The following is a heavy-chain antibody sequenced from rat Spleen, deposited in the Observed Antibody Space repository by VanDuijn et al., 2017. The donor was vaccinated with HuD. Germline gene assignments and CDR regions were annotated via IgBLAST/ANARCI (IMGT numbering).Heavy chain of an antibody. CDR2: ISYDGGST. J-gene: IGHJ2*01. CDR1: GFNFRDYA. D-gene: IGHD1-4*01. CDR3: ARRPGDFDC. V-gene: IGHV5-17*01. Sequence: EVQLVESGGGLVQPGRSLKFSCVASGFNFRDYAMAWVRQAPTKGLEWVATISYDGGSTDYRDSVKGRFTISGDNAKSTLYLQMDSLRSEDTATYYCARRPGDFDCWGQGVMVTVSS.